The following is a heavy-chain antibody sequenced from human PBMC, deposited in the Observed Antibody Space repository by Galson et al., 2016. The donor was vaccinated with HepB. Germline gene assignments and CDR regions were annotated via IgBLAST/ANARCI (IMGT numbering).Heavy chain of an antibody. CDR1: GFSLRTNGVG. J-gene: IGHJ4*02. D-gene: IGHD7-27*01. CDR3: AHSLLGPRGLDY. CDR2: MFWDDDE. Sequence: PALVKPPQTLTLTCTFSGFSLRTNGVGVAWIRQPPGKALEWLAIMFWDDDEHHSPSLKRRLTISKDTSKNQVVLTMTNMDPVDPGTYYCAHSLLGPRGLDYWGQGILVTVPS. V-gene: IGHV2-5*02.